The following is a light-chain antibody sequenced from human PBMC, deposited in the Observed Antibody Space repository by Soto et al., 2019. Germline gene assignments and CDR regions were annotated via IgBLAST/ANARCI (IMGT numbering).Light chain of an antibody. Sequence: EIVMTQSQLSLPVAPGEPASISCRSSQSLLHSNGYNYLDWYLQKPGQSPQLLIYLGSNRASGVPDRFSGSGTGTDFTLKISRVEAEDVGVYYCMQALQTPWTFGQGTKVDIK. V-gene: IGKV2-28*01. CDR1: QSLLHSNGYNY. CDR3: MQALQTPWT. J-gene: IGKJ1*01. CDR2: LGS.